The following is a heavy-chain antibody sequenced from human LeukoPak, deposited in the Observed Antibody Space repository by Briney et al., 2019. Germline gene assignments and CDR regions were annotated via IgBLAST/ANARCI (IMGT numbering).Heavy chain of an antibody. CDR1: GYTFTSYY. CDR3: ARLSPDYGDYEAGWFDP. V-gene: IGHV1-46*01. Sequence: GASVNVSCKASGYTFTSYYMHWVRQAPGQGLEWLGIINPSGGSTSYAQKFQGRVTMTRDMSTSTVYMELSSLRSEDTAVYYCARLSPDYGDYEAGWFDPWGQGTLVTVSS. CDR2: INPSGGST. J-gene: IGHJ5*02. D-gene: IGHD4-17*01.